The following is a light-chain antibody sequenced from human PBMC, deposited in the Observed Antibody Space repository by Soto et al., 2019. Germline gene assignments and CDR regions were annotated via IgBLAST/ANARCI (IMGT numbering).Light chain of an antibody. V-gene: IGKV3D-11*01. Sequence: EIVLTQSPATLSLSPGERATLSCRASQGVSSYLAWYQQKPGQAPRLLIYDASNRATGIPARFSGSGPGTDFTHTISSLEPEDFAVYYCQQRSNWFTFGQGTKVDIK. CDR1: QGVSSY. CDR2: DAS. J-gene: IGKJ1*01. CDR3: QQRSNWFT.